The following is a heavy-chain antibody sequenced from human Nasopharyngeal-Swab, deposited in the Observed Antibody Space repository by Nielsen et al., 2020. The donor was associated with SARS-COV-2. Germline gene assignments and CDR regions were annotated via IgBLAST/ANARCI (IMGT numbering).Heavy chain of an antibody. Sequence: SETLSLTCAVYGGSFSGYYWSWIRQPPGKGLEWIGEINHSGSTNYNPSLKSRVTISVDTSKNQFSLKLNSVTAADTAVYYCARPRPYYYDSSGYIRLDAFDIWGQGTMVTVSS. J-gene: IGHJ3*02. CDR3: ARPRPYYYDSSGYIRLDAFDI. V-gene: IGHV4-34*01. CDR1: GGSFSGYY. D-gene: IGHD3-22*01. CDR2: INHSGST.